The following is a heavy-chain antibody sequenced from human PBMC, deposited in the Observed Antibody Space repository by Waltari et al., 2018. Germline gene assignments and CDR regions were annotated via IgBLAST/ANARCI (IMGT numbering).Heavy chain of an antibody. D-gene: IGHD3-16*01. Sequence: QLQLQESGPGLVKPSETLSLTCTVSGGSISSSSYYWGWIRQPPGKGLEWIGSIYSSGSTYDNPSLKSRVTISVDTSKNQFSRKLSYVTGADTAVYYCARQGGGMITFDYYGMDVWGQGTTVTVSS. CDR3: ARQGGGMITFDYYGMDV. V-gene: IGHV4-39*01. J-gene: IGHJ6*02. CDR1: GGSISSSSYY. CDR2: IYSSGST.